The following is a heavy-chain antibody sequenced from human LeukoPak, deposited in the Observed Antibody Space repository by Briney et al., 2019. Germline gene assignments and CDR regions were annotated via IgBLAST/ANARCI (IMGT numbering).Heavy chain of an antibody. CDR3: AKDWIDCSSTSCYSQEDWFDP. J-gene: IGHJ5*02. V-gene: IGHV3-23*01. D-gene: IGHD2-2*01. CDR2: ISGSGGST. Sequence: PGGSLRLSCAASGFTFSSYAMGWVRQAPGKGLEWVSAISGSGGSTYYADSVKGRFTISRDNSKNTLYLQMNSLRAEDTAVYYCAKDWIDCSSTSCYSQEDWFDPWGQGTLVTVSS. CDR1: GFTFSSYA.